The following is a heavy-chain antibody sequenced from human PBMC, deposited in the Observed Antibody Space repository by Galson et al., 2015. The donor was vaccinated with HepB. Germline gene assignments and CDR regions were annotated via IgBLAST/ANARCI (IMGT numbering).Heavy chain of an antibody. CDR3: ARVGWVGATYYLDY. Sequence: SVKVSCKASGSTFTSYYMHWVRQAPGQGLEWMGIINVSGGSTTYAQKFQGRVTMTSDTSTSTVYMELRSLRSEDTAVYYCARVGWVGATYYLDYWGQGTLVTVSS. V-gene: IGHV1-46*03. CDR2: INVSGGST. D-gene: IGHD3-16*01. CDR1: GSTFTSYY. J-gene: IGHJ4*02.